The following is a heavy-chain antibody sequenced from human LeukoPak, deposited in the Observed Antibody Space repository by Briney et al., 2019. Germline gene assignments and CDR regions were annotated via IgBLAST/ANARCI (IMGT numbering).Heavy chain of an antibody. J-gene: IGHJ4*02. V-gene: IGHV4-30-2*01. D-gene: IGHD3-10*01. CDR2: IYHSGST. CDR3: ARVLLSQYYFDY. Sequence: SQTLSLTCAVSGGSISSGGNSWSWIRQPPGKGLEWIGYIYHSGSTYYNPSLKSRVTISVDRSKNQFSLKLSSVTAADTAVYYCARVLLSQYYFDYWGQGTLVTVSS. CDR1: GGSISSGGNS.